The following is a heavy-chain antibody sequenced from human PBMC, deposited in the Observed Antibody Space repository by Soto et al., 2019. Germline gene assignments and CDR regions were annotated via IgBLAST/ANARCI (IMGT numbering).Heavy chain of an antibody. CDR2: ISYDGSNK. Sequence: GGSLRLSCAASGFTFSSYGMHWVRQAPGKGLEWVAVISYDGSNKYYADSVKGRFTISRDNSKNTLYLQMNSLRAEDTAVYYCAKASALEDFDYWGQGTLVTVSS. V-gene: IGHV3-30*18. CDR3: AKASALEDFDY. CDR1: GFTFSSYG. J-gene: IGHJ4*02.